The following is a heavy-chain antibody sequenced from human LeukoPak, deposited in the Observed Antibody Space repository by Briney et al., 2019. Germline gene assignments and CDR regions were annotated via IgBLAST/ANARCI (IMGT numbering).Heavy chain of an antibody. CDR2: IRTKANNYAT. V-gene: IGHV3-73*01. Sequence: PGGSLRLSCAASGFTFNGFAIHWVRQAPGKGLEWVGRIRTKANNYATAYAASLKGRFTISRDDSKNTAYLQVNSLKTEDTAVYYCTRERLTMLRGVTLSYYYYYGMDVWGQGTTVTVSS. CDR3: TRERLTMLRGVTLSYYYYYGMDV. D-gene: IGHD3-10*01. J-gene: IGHJ6*02. CDR1: GFTFNGFA.